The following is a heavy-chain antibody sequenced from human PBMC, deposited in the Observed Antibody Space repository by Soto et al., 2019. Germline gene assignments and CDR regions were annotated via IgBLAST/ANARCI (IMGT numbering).Heavy chain of an antibody. D-gene: IGHD5-12*01. Sequence: ASVKVSCKASGYTFTSYAISWVRQAPGQGLEWMGWISTYSGSTDYAQKFQGRVTITADESTSTAYMELSSLRSEDTAVYYCARVKGHGMVATPDYWGQGTLVTVSS. J-gene: IGHJ4*02. CDR1: GYTFTSYA. CDR2: ISTYSGST. CDR3: ARVKGHGMVATPDY. V-gene: IGHV1-18*01.